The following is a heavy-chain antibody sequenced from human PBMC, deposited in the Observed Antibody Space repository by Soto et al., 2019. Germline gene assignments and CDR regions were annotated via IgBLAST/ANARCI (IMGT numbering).Heavy chain of an antibody. V-gene: IGHV3-23*01. J-gene: IGHJ4*02. CDR3: AHEGGSYRGGSFDY. D-gene: IGHD3-16*02. CDR2: ISGRGGNT. Sequence: EVQLLESGGGLVQPGGSLRLSCAASGFTFSSYAMSWVRQAPGKGLEWVSAISGRGGNTYYADSVKGRFTISRDNSKNTLYLQMNSLRAEDRAVYYCAHEGGSYRGGSFDYWGQGTLVTVSS. CDR1: GFTFSSYA.